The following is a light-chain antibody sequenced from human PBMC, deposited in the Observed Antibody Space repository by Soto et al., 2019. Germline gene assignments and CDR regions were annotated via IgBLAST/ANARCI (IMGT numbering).Light chain of an antibody. CDR1: QNVSSRY. CDR3: QQRSNWPIT. J-gene: IGKJ5*01. Sequence: EIVLTQSLGTLSLSPEETATLSCRASQNVSSRYLAWYQQKPGQAPRLLIYAASSRATGIPDRFSGSGSGTDFTLTISSLEPEDFAVYYCQQRSNWPITFGQGTRLEIK. V-gene: IGKV3D-20*02. CDR2: AAS.